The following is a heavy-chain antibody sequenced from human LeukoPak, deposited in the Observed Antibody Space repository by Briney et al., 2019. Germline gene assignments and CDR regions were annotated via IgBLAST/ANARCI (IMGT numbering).Heavy chain of an antibody. D-gene: IGHD3-22*01. J-gene: IGHJ3*02. CDR3: ATVITMIADVKMGAFDI. CDR2: FDPEDGET. Sequence: ASVKVSCKVSGYTLTELSMHWVRQAPGKGLEWMGGFDPEDGETIYAQKFQGRVTVTEDTSTDTAYMELSSLRSEDTAVYYCATVITMIADVKMGAFDIWGQGTMVTVSS. V-gene: IGHV1-24*01. CDR1: GYTLTELS.